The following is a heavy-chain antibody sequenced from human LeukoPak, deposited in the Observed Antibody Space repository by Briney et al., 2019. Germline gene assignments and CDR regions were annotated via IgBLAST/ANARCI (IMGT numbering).Heavy chain of an antibody. V-gene: IGHV1-46*01. Sequence: ASVKVSCKASGCTFTSYYMHWVRQAPGQGLEWMGIINPSGGSTSYAQKFQGRVTMTRDMSTSTVYMELSSLRSEDTAVYYCARDRGYCTNGVCYTWFDPWGQGTLVTVSS. CDR3: ARDRGYCTNGVCYTWFDP. CDR2: INPSGGST. D-gene: IGHD2-8*01. J-gene: IGHJ5*02. CDR1: GCTFTSYY.